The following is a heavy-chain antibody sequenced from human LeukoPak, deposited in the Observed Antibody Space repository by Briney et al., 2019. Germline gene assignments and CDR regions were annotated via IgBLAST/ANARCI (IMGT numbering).Heavy chain of an antibody. D-gene: IGHD3-16*01. V-gene: IGHV4-39*07. CDR2: IYYSGST. J-gene: IGHJ5*02. CDR1: GGSISSSSYY. Sequence: PSETLSLTCTVSGGSISSSSYYWGWIRQPPGKGLEWIGSIYYSGSTYYNPSLKSRVTISVDTSKNQFSLKLSSVTAADTAVYYCASHSLRNWFDPWGQGTLVTVSS. CDR3: ASHSLRNWFDP.